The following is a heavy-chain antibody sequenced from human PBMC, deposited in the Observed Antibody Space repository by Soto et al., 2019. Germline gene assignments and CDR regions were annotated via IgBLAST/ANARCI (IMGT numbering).Heavy chain of an antibody. D-gene: IGHD2-15*01. J-gene: IGHJ5*02. CDR1: GHSISSGGYS. V-gene: IGHV4-30-2*01. CDR2: IYQSGST. Sequence: SETLSLTCAVSGHSISSGGYSWTWIRQPPGKGLEWIGHIYQSGSTLYNPSLESRVTISVDKSKNQFSLELSSVTAADTAVYYCARVGRYCSGGSCYSWWFDPWGQGTLVTVSS. CDR3: ARVGRYCSGGSCYSWWFDP.